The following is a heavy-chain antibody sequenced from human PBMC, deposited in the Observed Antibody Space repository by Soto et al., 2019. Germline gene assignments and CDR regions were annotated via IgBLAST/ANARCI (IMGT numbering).Heavy chain of an antibody. CDR3: ARSRGSYLIDDY. D-gene: IGHD3-22*01. J-gene: IGHJ4*02. Sequence: QVQLVQSGAEEKKPGASVKVSCKASGYTFTSYAMHWVRQAPGQRLEGMGWINAGNGNTKDLQKFQGRVTITRATSASTAYLGLSSLRSEDTNVYYCARSRGSYLIDDYWGQGTLVTVSS. V-gene: IGHV1-3*05. CDR2: INAGNGNT. CDR1: GYTFTSYA.